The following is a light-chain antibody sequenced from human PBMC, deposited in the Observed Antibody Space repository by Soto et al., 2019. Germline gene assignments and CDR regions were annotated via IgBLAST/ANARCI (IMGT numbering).Light chain of an antibody. CDR2: DAS. CDR1: QSVSSY. J-gene: IGKJ2*01. Sequence: EIVLTQSPATLSLSPGERATLSCRASQSVSSYLAWYQQKPGQAPRLLIYDASNRATGIPARFSGSGSGTDITLAINSLEPEDFAVYYCQQRSNWSPFTIGQRTKLEIK. CDR3: QQRSNWSPFT. V-gene: IGKV3-11*01.